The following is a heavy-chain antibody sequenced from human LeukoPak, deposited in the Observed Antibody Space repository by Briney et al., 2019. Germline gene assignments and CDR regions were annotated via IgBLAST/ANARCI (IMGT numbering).Heavy chain of an antibody. CDR3: ARVNNYDILSSFDS. V-gene: IGHV1-18*01. Sequence: ASVTVSCKASGYTFTSYGISWVRQAPGQGLEWMAWINPYNGNTNYAQKLQGRVTMTTDTSTSTAYMELRSLTSDDTAVYYCARVNNYDILSSFDSWGQGTLVTVSS. CDR2: INPYNGNT. D-gene: IGHD3-9*01. CDR1: GYTFTSYG. J-gene: IGHJ4*02.